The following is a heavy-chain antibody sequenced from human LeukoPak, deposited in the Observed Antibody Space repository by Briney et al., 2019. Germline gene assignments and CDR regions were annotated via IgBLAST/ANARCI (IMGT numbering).Heavy chain of an antibody. CDR1: GYSISSGYY. V-gene: IGHV4-38-2*02. CDR2: IYHSGST. D-gene: IGHD1-26*01. J-gene: IGHJ4*02. CDR3: ARVSLYSGSPY. Sequence: SETLSLTCTVSGYSISSGYYWGWIRQPPGKGLEWIGSIYHSGSTYYNPSLKSRVTISVDTSKNQFSLKLSSVTAADTAVYYCARVSLYSGSPYWGQGALVTVSS.